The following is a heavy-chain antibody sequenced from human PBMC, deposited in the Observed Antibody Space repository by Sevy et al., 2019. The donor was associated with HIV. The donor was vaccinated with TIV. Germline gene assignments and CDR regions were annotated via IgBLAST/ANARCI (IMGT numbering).Heavy chain of an antibody. V-gene: IGHV1-8*01. CDR3: ARDEQRPYYYGSGNMGH. J-gene: IGHJ4*02. CDR2: MNPNSGET. D-gene: IGHD3-10*01. CDR1: GYTFTNYE. Sequence: ASVKVSCKASGYTFTNYEINWVRQATGQGLEWMGRMNPNSGETGYAPQFHGRVTMTRNTSLKIAYMELSILTSDDTAVYYCARDEQRPYYYGSGNMGHWGQGTLVTVSS.